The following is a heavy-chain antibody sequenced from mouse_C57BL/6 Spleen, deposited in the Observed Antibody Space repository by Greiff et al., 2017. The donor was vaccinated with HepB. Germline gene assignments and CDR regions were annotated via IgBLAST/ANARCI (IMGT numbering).Heavy chain of an antibody. Sequence: EVQLVESGGGLVKPGGSLKLSCAASGFTFSSYAMSWVRQTPEKRLEWVATISDGGSYTYYPDNVKGRFTISRDNAKNNLYLQMSHLKSEDTAMYYCARDRGGSPFDYWGQGTTLTVSS. D-gene: IGHD1-1*01. V-gene: IGHV5-4*01. CDR1: GFTFSSYA. CDR2: ISDGGSYT. J-gene: IGHJ2*01. CDR3: ARDRGGSPFDY.